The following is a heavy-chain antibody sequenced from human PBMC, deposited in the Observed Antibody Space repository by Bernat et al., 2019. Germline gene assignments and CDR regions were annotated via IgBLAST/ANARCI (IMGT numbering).Heavy chain of an antibody. Sequence: EVQLVESGGGLVQPGGSLRLSCAASGFTFSSYEMNWVRQAPGKGLEWVSYISSSGSTIYYADSVKGRFTISRDNAKNSLYLQMNSLRAEDTAVYYCASPGTYSSGWYWRSMDVWGQGTTVTVSS. V-gene: IGHV3-48*03. CDR2: ISSSGSTI. CDR3: ASPGTYSSGWYWRSMDV. J-gene: IGHJ6*02. CDR1: GFTFSSYE. D-gene: IGHD6-19*01.